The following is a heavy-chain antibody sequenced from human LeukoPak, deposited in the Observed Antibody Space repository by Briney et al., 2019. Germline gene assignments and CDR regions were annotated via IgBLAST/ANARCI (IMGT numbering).Heavy chain of an antibody. CDR3: ARGRDCSSTSCYSGYYYYGMDV. D-gene: IGHD2-2*01. J-gene: IGHJ6*02. V-gene: IGHV4-59*01. Sequence: SETLSLTCTVSGGSLSSYYWTWIRQPPGKGLEWIGYIYYSGSPNYNPSLKSRVTISVDTSKNQFSLKLTSVTAADTAVYYCARGRDCSSTSCYSGYYYYGMDVWGQGTTVTVSS. CDR1: GGSLSSYY. CDR2: IYYSGSP.